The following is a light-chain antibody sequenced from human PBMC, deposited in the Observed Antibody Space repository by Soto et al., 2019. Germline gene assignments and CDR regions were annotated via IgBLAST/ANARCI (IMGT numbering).Light chain of an antibody. Sequence: QSVLTQPRSVSGSPGQSITISCTGTSSDVGGYYYVSWYQHHPRKAPKVMIYDVSKRPSGVPDRFSGSKSGNTASLTISGLQAEDEADYYCCSYAGRYTFVFGGGTQLTVL. CDR2: DVS. V-gene: IGLV2-11*01. CDR3: CSYAGRYTFV. CDR1: SSDVGGYYY. J-gene: IGLJ2*01.